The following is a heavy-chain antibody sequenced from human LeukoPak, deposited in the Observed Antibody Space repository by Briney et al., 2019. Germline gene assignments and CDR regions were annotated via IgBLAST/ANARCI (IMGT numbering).Heavy chain of an antibody. D-gene: IGHD2-21*02. CDR3: ARDCGGDCFSDGSSFDY. CDR2: IIPILGIA. J-gene: IGHJ4*02. Sequence: SVTVSCKASGGTFSSYAISWVRQAPGQGLEWMGRIIPILGIANYAQKFQGRVTITADKSTSTAYMELSSLRSEDTAVYYCARDCGGDCFSDGSSFDYWGQGTLVTVSS. CDR1: GGTFSSYA. V-gene: IGHV1-69*04.